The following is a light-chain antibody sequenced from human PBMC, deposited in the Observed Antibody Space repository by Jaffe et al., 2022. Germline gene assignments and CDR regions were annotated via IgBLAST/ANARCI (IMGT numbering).Light chain of an antibody. CDR1: SANVQGNV. CDR2: SNN. CDR3: AARDDRLKGVV. J-gene: IGLJ2*01. Sequence: QSVLTQPPSVSGAPGQSVSISCSGSSANVQGNVVNWYQQIPGGAPRLLIYSNNKRPSGVPDRFSGSKSGITASLAISGLQSEDEADYFCAARDDRLKGVVFGGGTKVTVL. V-gene: IGLV1-44*01.